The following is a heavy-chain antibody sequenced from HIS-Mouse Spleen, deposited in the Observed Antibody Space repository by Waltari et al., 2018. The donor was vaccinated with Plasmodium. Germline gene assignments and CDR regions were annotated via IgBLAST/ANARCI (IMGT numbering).Heavy chain of an antibody. J-gene: IGHJ2*01. Sequence: QVQLQQWGAGLLKPSETLSLTCAVYGGSFSGYYWSWIRQPPGKGLEWIGEINHSGSTNYNPSLKSRVTISVDTSKNQFSLKLSSVTAADPAVYYCARGRVLGTSSGYFDLWGRGTLVTVSS. V-gene: IGHV4-34*01. CDR1: GGSFSGYY. CDR3: ARGRVLGTSSGYFDL. CDR2: INHSGST. D-gene: IGHD3-10*01.